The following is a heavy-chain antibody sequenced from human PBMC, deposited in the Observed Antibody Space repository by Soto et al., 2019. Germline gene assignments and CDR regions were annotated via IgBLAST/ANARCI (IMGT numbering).Heavy chain of an antibody. J-gene: IGHJ4*02. D-gene: IGHD6-13*01. CDR3: ARVPNGQQLDY. CDR2: VIPIFGTA. CDR1: GGTFSSYA. Sequence: SVKVSCKASGGTFSSYAISRVRQAPGQGLEWMGGVIPIFGTANYAQKFQGRVTITADESTSTAYMELSSLRSEDTAVYYCARVPNGQQLDYWGQGTLVTVSS. V-gene: IGHV1-69*13.